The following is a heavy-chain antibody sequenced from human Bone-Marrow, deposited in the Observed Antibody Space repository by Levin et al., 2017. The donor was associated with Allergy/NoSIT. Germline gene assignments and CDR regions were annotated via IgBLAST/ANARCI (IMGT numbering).Heavy chain of an antibody. J-gene: IGHJ4*02. V-gene: IGHV3-11*05. CDR1: GFTFNDYY. Sequence: PGGSLRLSCAASGFTFNDYYMSWIRQAPGKGLEWVSYISSSSDYTNYADSVKGRFTISRDNAKKSLYLQMNSLRAEDTAMYYCARDQSDYGDFYFDSWGQGTLVTVTS. CDR2: ISSSSDYT. CDR3: ARDQSDYGDFYFDS. D-gene: IGHD4-17*01.